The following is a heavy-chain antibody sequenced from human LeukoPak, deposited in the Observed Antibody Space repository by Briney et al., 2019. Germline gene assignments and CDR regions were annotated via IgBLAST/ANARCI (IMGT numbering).Heavy chain of an antibody. V-gene: IGHV4-4*07. D-gene: IGHD1-26*01. Sequence: PSETLSLTCTVSGGSISSYYWSWIRQPAGKGLEWIGRIYTSGSTNYNPSLKSRVTMSVDTSKNQFSLKLSSVTAADTAVYYCARVGIVGATYYFDYWGQGTLVTVSS. J-gene: IGHJ4*02. CDR2: IYTSGST. CDR1: GGSISSYY. CDR3: ARVGIVGATYYFDY.